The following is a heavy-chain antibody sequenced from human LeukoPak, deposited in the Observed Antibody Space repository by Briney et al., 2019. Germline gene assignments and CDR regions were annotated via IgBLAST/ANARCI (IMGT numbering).Heavy chain of an antibody. CDR1: GFTLSSYS. D-gene: IGHD6-13*01. J-gene: IGHJ4*02. CDR3: ARRGGAAAGPFDY. Sequence: GGSLRLSCAASGFTLSSYSMNWVRQAPGKGLEWVSSISSSSSYIYYADSVKGRFTISRDNAKNSLYLQMNSLRAEDTAVYYCARRGGAAAGPFDYWGQGTLVTVSS. V-gene: IGHV3-21*01. CDR2: ISSSSSYI.